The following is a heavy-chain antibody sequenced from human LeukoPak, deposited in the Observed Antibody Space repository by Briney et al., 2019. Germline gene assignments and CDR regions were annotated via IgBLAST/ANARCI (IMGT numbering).Heavy chain of an antibody. J-gene: IGHJ6*03. CDR3: AKDGPLVPDTYGSGSYQRIYYYYYYMDV. Sequence: ASVKVSCKASGYTFTSYDINWVRQATGQGLEWMGWMNPNSGNTGYAQKFQGRVTITRNTSISTAYMELSSLRAEDTAVYYCAKDGPLVPDTYGSGSYQRIYYYYYYMDVWGKGTTVTISS. CDR2: MNPNSGNT. V-gene: IGHV1-8*03. D-gene: IGHD3-10*01. CDR1: GYTFTSYD.